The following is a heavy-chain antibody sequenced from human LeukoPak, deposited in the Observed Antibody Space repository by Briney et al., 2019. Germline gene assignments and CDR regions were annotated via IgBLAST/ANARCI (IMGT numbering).Heavy chain of an antibody. V-gene: IGHV3-7*01. D-gene: IGHD3-22*01. Sequence: GGSLRLSCAASGFTSSTYWMSWVRQAPGKGLEWVASIKQDGSETYYVDSVKGRFTLSRDNAKNSLYLQMNSLRADDTAVYYCARDRDSHWDFDLWGRGTLVTVSS. CDR1: GFTSSTYW. CDR2: IKQDGSET. J-gene: IGHJ2*01. CDR3: ARDRDSHWDFDL.